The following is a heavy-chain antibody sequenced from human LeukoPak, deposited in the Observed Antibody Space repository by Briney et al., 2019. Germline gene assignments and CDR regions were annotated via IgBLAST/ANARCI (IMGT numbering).Heavy chain of an antibody. D-gene: IGHD6-19*01. CDR2: INHSGST. Sequence: SETLSLTCAVYGGSFSGYYWSWIRQPPGKGLEWIGEINHSGSTNYNPSLKSRVTISVDTSKNQFSLKLSSVTAADTAVYYCARARDQIAVAGYYFDYWGQGTLVTVSS. CDR3: ARARDQIAVAGYYFDY. V-gene: IGHV4-34*01. J-gene: IGHJ4*02. CDR1: GGSFSGYY.